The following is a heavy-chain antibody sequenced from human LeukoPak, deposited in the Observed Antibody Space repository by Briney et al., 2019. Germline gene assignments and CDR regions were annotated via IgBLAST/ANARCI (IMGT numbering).Heavy chain of an antibody. CDR2: IEPNSGDT. D-gene: IGHD1-20*01. Sequence: ASVKVSCKSSGYTFTGYYIHWVRQAPGQGLEGMGWIEPNSGDTNYPEKFQGRITMTRDTSIRTAYMELSRLTSDDTAVYFCARDYFTFTSKSYNFFDPWGQGTLVTVSS. CDR1: GYTFTGYY. CDR3: ARDYFTFTSKSYNFFDP. J-gene: IGHJ5*02. V-gene: IGHV1-2*02.